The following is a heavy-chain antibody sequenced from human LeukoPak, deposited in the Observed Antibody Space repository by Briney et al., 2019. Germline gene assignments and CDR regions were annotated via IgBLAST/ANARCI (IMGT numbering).Heavy chain of an antibody. Sequence: GGSLRLSCAASGFTFSSYWMSWVRRAPGKGLEWVANIKQDGSEKYYVDSVKGRFTISRDNAKNSLYLQMNSLRAEDTAVYYCARLGGYCSSTSCSSTNWFDPWGQGTLVTVSS. J-gene: IGHJ5*02. CDR1: GFTFSSYW. CDR2: IKQDGSEK. V-gene: IGHV3-7*01. CDR3: ARLGGYCSSTSCSSTNWFDP. D-gene: IGHD2-2*01.